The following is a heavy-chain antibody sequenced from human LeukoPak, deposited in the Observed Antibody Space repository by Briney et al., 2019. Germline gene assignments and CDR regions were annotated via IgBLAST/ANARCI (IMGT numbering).Heavy chain of an antibody. CDR1: GGSISGYY. V-gene: IGHV4-59*08. CDR3: ARYYGSDGNNWFDP. D-gene: IGHD3-10*01. CDR2: IYYSGST. J-gene: IGHJ5*02. Sequence: SETLSLTCTVSGGSISGYYWSWIRQPPGKGLEWIGYIYYSGSTYYNPSLKSRVTISVDTSKNQFSLKLSSVTAADTAVFYCARYYGSDGNNWFDPWGQGTLVTVSS.